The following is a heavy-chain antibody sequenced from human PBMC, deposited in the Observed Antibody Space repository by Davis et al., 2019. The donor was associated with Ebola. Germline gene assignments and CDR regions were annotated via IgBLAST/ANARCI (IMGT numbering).Heavy chain of an antibody. D-gene: IGHD2-8*02. CDR3: ARPVVYALYGMDV. CDR2: INHSGST. Sequence: ESLKISCAASGFTFSSYAMSWLRQPPGKGLEWIGEINHSGSTNYNPSLKSRVTISVDTSKNQFSLKLSSVTAADTAVYYCARPVVYALYGMDVWGQGTTVTVSS. V-gene: IGHV4-34*01. CDR1: GFTFSSYA. J-gene: IGHJ6*02.